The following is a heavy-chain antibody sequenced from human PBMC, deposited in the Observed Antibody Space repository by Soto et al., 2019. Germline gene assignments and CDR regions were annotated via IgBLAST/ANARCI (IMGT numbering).Heavy chain of an antibody. CDR3: ARGGNGSGWGVYWFDP. Sequence: QVQLVQSGAEVKKPGSSVKVSCKASGGTFSSYAISWVRQAPGQGLEWMGGIIPIFGTSNYAQKFQGRVKITADESTSTAYMELSILGSEDTAVYYCARGGNGSGWGVYWFDPWGQGTLVTVSS. CDR2: IIPIFGTS. D-gene: IGHD6-19*01. V-gene: IGHV1-69*01. CDR1: GGTFSSYA. J-gene: IGHJ5*02.